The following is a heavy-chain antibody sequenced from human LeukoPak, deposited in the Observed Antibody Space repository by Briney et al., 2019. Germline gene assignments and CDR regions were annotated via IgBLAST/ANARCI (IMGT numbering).Heavy chain of an antibody. CDR1: GYTFTSYY. V-gene: IGHV1-46*01. Sequence: ASVKVSCKASGYTFTSYYMHWVRQAPGQGLEWMGIINPSGGSTSYAQKFQGRVTMTRDTSTSTVYMELSSLRSEDTAVYYCARDGSLSYVPEYFDYWGQGTLVTVSS. CDR2: INPSGGST. CDR3: ARDGSLSYVPEYFDY. D-gene: IGHD3-10*02. J-gene: IGHJ4*02.